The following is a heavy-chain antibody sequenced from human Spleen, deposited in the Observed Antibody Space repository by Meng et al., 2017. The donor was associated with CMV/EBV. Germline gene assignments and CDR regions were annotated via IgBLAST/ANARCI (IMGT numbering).Heavy chain of an antibody. J-gene: IGHJ4*02. D-gene: IGHD3-10*01. CDR3: ARIHYYGSGSPLDY. V-gene: IGHV3-21*01. CDR2: ISTSSSYI. Sequence: GESLKISCAASGFTFSSYSMNWVRQAPGKGLEWVSSISTSSSYIYYADSLKGRFTISRDNAKNLLYLQMNSLRAEDTAVYYCARIHYYGSGSPLDYWGQGTLVTVSS. CDR1: GFTFSSYS.